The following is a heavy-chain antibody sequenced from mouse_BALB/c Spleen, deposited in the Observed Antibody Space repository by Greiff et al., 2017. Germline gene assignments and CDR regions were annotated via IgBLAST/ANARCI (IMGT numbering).Heavy chain of an antibody. CDR1: GFTFSSYA. CDR2: ISSGGST. Sequence: EVKLVESGGGLVKPGGSLKLSCAASGFTFSSYAMSWVRQTPEKRLEWVASISSGGSTYYPDSVKGRFTISRYNARNILYLQMSSLRSEDTAMYYCARGGHYYGSSYGFAYWGQGTLVTVSA. CDR3: ARGGHYYGSSYGFAY. J-gene: IGHJ3*01. D-gene: IGHD1-1*01. V-gene: IGHV5-6-5*01.